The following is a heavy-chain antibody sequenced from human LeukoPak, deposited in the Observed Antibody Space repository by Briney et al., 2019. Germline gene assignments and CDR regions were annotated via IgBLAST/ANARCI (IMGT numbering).Heavy chain of an antibody. Sequence: SETLSLTCTVSGGSVSGSSFYWGWIRQPQPTGKGLEWIGSIYYSGSTYYNPSLKSRVSISVDTSKNQFSLKLNSVTAADTAVYYCARDSYGLGSNYFDPWGQGTQVTVSS. D-gene: IGHD3-10*01. V-gene: IGHV4-39*02. CDR3: ARDSYGLGSNYFDP. CDR1: GGSVSGSSFY. CDR2: IYYSGST. J-gene: IGHJ5*02.